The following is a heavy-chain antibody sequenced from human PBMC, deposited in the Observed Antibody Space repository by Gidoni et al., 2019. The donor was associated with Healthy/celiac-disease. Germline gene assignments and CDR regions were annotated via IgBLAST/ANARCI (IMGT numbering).Heavy chain of an antibody. V-gene: IGHV3-30*18. CDR1: G. Sequence: GMHWVRQAPGKGLEWVAVISYDGSNKYYADSVKGRFTISRDNSKNTLYLQMNSLRAEDTAVYYCAKRSSPRNVEGGDAFDIWGQGTMVTVSS. CDR3: AKRSSPRNVEGGDAFDI. J-gene: IGHJ3*02. D-gene: IGHD1-1*01. CDR2: ISYDGSNK.